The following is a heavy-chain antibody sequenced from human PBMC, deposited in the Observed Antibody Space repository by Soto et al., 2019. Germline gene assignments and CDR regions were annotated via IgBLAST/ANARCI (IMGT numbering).Heavy chain of an antibody. V-gene: IGHV5-10-1*01. CDR3: AILRFLEWLSIDYYGMDV. D-gene: IGHD3-3*01. CDR1: GYSFTSYW. CDR2: IDPSDSYT. Sequence: GESLKIACKGSGYSFTSYWINWVRQMPGKGLEWMGRIDPSDSYTNYSPSFQGHVTISADKSISTAYLQWSSLKASDTAMYYCAILRFLEWLSIDYYGMDVWGQGTTVTVSS. J-gene: IGHJ6*02.